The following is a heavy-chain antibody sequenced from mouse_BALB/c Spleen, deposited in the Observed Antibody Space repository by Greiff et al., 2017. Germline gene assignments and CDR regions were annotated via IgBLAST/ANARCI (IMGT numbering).Heavy chain of an antibody. J-gene: IGHJ2*01. V-gene: IGHV3-6*02. CDR2: ISYDGSN. Sequence: EVQLVESGPGLVKPSQSLSLTCSVTGYSITSGYYWNWIRQFPGNKLEWMGYISYDGSNNYNPSLKNRISITRDTSKNQFFLKLNSVTTEDTATYYCARVFITTASDYWGQGTTLTVSS. CDR3: ARVFITTASDY. CDR1: GYSITSGYY. D-gene: IGHD1-2*01.